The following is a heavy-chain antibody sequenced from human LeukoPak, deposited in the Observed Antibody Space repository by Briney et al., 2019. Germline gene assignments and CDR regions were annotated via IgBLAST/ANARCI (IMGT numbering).Heavy chain of an antibody. CDR2: INSDGSRT. CDR3: ARVITGSTYGQLDY. CDR1: GFTFSDYW. J-gene: IGHJ4*02. V-gene: IGHV3-74*01. D-gene: IGHD5-18*01. Sequence: GGSLRLSCTASGFTFSDYWLHWVRQAPGKGLVWVSRINSDGSRTNYADCVKGRFTISRDNAKNTVFLQMNSLRAEDAAVYYCARVITGSTYGQLDYWGQGALATVSS.